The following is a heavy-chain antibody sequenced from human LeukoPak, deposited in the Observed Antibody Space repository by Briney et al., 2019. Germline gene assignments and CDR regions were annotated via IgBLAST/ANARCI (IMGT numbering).Heavy chain of an antibody. CDR3: ARGEDCSGGSCYPSSGMDV. D-gene: IGHD2-15*01. V-gene: IGHV4-34*01. Sequence: SETLSLTCAVYGGSFSGYYWSWIRQPPGKGLEWIGEINHSGSTNYNPSLKSRVTISVDTSKNQFSLKLSSVTAADTAVYYCARGEDCSGGSCYPSSGMDVWGQGTTVTVSS. J-gene: IGHJ6*02. CDR1: GGSFSGYY. CDR2: INHSGST.